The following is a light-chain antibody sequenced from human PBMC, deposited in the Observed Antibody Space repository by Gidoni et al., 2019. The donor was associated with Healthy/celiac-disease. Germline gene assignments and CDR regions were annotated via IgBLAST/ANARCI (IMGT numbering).Light chain of an antibody. Sequence: SYEPTQPLSVSVSPGQTASITCAGDKLGDKCATWYQQKPGQSPVQVIYQDSKRTSGIPERFSGCNSGNAATLTISGTQAMDESDYYCQAWDSSTVVFGGGTKLTVL. CDR2: QDS. CDR3: QAWDSSTVV. J-gene: IGLJ2*01. V-gene: IGLV3-1*01. CDR1: KLGDKC.